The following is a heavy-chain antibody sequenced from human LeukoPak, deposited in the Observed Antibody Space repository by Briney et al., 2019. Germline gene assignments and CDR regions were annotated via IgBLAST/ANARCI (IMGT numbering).Heavy chain of an antibody. CDR3: ATKLHGDYFDY. V-gene: IGHV5-51*01. J-gene: IGHJ4*02. CDR2: IYPGGSDA. Sequence: GESLKISCKGSGYSFANYWIGWVRQMPGKGLEWMGFIYPGGSDARYSPSFQGQVTLSADKSINTDYLQWSSLRASDTAMYYCATKLHGDYFDYWGQGSLVTVSS. CDR1: GYSFANYW. D-gene: IGHD4-17*01.